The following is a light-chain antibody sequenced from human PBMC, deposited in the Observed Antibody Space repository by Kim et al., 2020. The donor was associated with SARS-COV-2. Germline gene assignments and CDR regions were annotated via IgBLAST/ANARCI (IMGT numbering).Light chain of an antibody. J-gene: IGLJ3*02. CDR3: QVWDYRSDHWV. CDR1: DIGSKS. Sequence: SYELTQPPSVPVAPGQTARITCGGDDIGSKSVHWYQQKPGQAPVLFIFYDSDRPSGIPERISGSNSGNTATLTISRVEAGDEADYYCQVWDYRSDHWVFGGGTKLTVL. CDR2: YDS. V-gene: IGLV3-21*04.